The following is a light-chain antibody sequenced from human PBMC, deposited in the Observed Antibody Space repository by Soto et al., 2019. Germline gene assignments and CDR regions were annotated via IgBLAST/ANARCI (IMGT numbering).Light chain of an antibody. CDR2: GAS. CDR3: QQYGSSPT. Sequence: EFVLTQSPDPLSLSPGERSTLSCRASQSFSSSYLAWYQQKPGQAPRLLIYGASSRATGIPDRFSGSGSGTDFTLTISRLEPEDFAVYYCQQYGSSPTFGQGTKV. J-gene: IGKJ1*01. CDR1: QSFSSSY. V-gene: IGKV3-20*01.